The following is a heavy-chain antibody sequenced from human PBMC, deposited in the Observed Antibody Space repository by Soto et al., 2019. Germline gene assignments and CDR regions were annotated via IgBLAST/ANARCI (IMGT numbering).Heavy chain of an antibody. D-gene: IGHD2-15*01. J-gene: IGHJ6*03. V-gene: IGHV3-48*01. Sequence: GGSLRLSCAASGFTFSSYTMNWVRQAPGKGLEWVLYISGSSTTIYYADSVKGRFTISRDNAKNSLYLQMNSLRAADTAVYYCASEVVVAASWGYYYMDVWGKGTTVTVSS. CDR2: ISGSSTTI. CDR1: GFTFSSYT. CDR3: ASEVVVAASWGYYYMDV.